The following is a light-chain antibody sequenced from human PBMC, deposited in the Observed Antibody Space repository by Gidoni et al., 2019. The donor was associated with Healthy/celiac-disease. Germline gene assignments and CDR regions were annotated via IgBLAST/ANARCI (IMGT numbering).Light chain of an antibody. Sequence: DIVMPQSPDSLPVSLGERATINCKSSQSVLYSSNNKNYLAWYQQKPGQPPKLLIYCASTRESGVPDRFSGSGSGTDFTLTISSLQAEDVAVYYCQQYYSTPFTFGPGTKVDIK. CDR3: QQYYSTPFT. CDR2: CAS. J-gene: IGKJ3*01. V-gene: IGKV4-1*01. CDR1: QSVLYSSNNKNY.